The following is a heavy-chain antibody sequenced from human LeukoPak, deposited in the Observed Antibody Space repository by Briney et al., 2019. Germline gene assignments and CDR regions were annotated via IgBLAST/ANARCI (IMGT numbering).Heavy chain of an antibody. V-gene: IGHV3-30*06. CDR3: ATLDWCHGVLVACGSSEF. CDR2: VSIDGRKK. Sequence: GGSLRLSCPTSGFTFGSYGMLWVRQAPGKGLEWLAVVSIDGRKKWYADSVKGRFTISRDNSKSTVHLQMNSLRHEDSAVYYCATLDWCHGVLVACGSSEFWGQGSLVTVSS. CDR1: GFTFGSYG. J-gene: IGHJ4*02. D-gene: IGHD3-16*02.